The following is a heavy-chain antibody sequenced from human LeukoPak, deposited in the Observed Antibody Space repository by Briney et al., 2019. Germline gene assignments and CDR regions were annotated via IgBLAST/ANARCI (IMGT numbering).Heavy chain of an antibody. J-gene: IGHJ6*03. CDR2: IYYSGST. V-gene: IGHV4-59*08. CDR3: ARAAAGISYYYYYMDV. D-gene: IGHD6-13*01. CDR1: GGSISSYY. Sequence: SETLSLTCTVSGGSISSYYWSWIRQPPGKGLEWIGYIYYSGSTNYNPSLKSRVTISVDTSKNQFSLKLSSVTAADTAVYYCARAAAGISYYYYYMDVWGKGTTVTVSS.